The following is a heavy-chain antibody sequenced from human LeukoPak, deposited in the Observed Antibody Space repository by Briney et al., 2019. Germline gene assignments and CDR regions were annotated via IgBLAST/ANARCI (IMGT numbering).Heavy chain of an antibody. Sequence: SETLSLTCTVSGYSISSGYYWGWIRQPPGKGLEWIGSIYHSGSTYYNPSLKSRVTISVDTSKNQFSLKLSSVTAADTAVYYCAAPVVAANWDPFDYWGQGTLVTVSS. D-gene: IGHD2-15*01. J-gene: IGHJ4*02. CDR3: AAPVVAANWDPFDY. CDR2: IYHSGST. CDR1: GYSISSGYY. V-gene: IGHV4-38-2*02.